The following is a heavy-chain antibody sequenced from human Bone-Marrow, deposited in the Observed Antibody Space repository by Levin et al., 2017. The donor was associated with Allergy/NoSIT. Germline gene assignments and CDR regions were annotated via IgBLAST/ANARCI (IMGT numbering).Heavy chain of an antibody. V-gene: IGHV3-33*01. CDR3: ARGRYSYGDGSWSDY. D-gene: IGHD5-18*01. CDR1: GFTFSSYG. J-gene: IGHJ4*02. Sequence: GESLKISCAASGFTFSSYGMHWVRQAPGKGLEWVAVIWYDGSNKYYADSVKGRFTISRDNSKNTLYLQMNSLRAEDTAVYYCARGRYSYGDGSWSDYWGQGTLVTVSS. CDR2: IWYDGSNK.